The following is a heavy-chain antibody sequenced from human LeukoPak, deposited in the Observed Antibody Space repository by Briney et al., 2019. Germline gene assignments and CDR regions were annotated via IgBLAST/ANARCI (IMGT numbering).Heavy chain of an antibody. V-gene: IGHV3-7*04. J-gene: IGHJ4*02. CDR1: GFTFSSYW. Sequence: GGSLILSCAASGFTFSSYWMSWVRQAPGKGLEWVANIKEDGSEKFYVDSVKGRFTISRDNAKNSLYLQMNSLRAEDTAVYYCARETGDFDSWGQGTLVIVSS. CDR3: ARETGDFDS. D-gene: IGHD7-27*01. CDR2: IKEDGSEK.